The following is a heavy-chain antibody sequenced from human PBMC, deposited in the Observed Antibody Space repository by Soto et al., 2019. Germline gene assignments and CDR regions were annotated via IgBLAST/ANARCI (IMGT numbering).Heavy chain of an antibody. D-gene: IGHD3-10*01. CDR1: GYTFSSYD. CDR3: ARGRECTTPLGRGGNPDYSSYMDV. Sequence: QVQLVQSGAEVKKPGASVKVSCKASGYTFSSYDINWVRQATGQGLEWMGWMNPNSGDTNYPQKFQGRVTLTKYTAIPTAYMELRSVRSECAAVYYCARGRECTTPLGRGGNPDYSSYMDVWGDGTTVTVSS. CDR2: MNPNSGDT. J-gene: IGHJ6*03. V-gene: IGHV1-8*01.